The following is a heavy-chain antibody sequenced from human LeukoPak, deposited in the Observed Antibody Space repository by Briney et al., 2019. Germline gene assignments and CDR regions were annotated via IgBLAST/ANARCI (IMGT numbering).Heavy chain of an antibody. CDR3: AKKGGPDYYYGMGV. D-gene: IGHD2-15*01. CDR2: ISNSGGNT. CDR1: GFTFSSYA. J-gene: IGHJ6*02. V-gene: IGHV3-23*01. Sequence: GGSLRLSCAASGFTFSSYAMSWVRQAPGKGLEWVSGISNSGGNTYYADSVKGRFTISRDNSKNTLYLQMSSLRAEDTALFYCAKKGGPDYYYGMGVWGQGTTVTVSS.